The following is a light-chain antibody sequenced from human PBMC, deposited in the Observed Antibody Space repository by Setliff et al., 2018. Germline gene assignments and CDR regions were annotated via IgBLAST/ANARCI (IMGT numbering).Light chain of an antibody. V-gene: IGLV2-11*01. CDR1: SSDIGKYDF. Sequence: QSALAQPRSVSGSPGQSVTISCTGTSSDIGKYDFVSWYQEHPGKAPKLMIYDVNKRPSGVPDRFSGSKSGNTASLTISGLQTEDEADYYCSSYITSSTPPHVFGAGTKVTVL. CDR2: DVN. CDR3: SSYITSSTPPHV. J-gene: IGLJ1*01.